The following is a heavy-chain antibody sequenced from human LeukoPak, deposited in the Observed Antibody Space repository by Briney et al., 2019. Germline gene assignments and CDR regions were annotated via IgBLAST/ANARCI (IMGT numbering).Heavy chain of an antibody. CDR2: MNPNSGNT. D-gene: IGHD3-3*01. J-gene: IGHJ4*02. CDR3: ARGILGITISFSRTYYFDY. CDR1: GYTFTSYD. Sequence: ASVKVSCKASGYTFTSYDISWVRQATGQGLEWMGWMNPNSGNTGYAQKFQGRVTMTRNTSISTAYMELSSLRSEDTAVYYCARGILGITISFSRTYYFDYWGQGTLVTVSS. V-gene: IGHV1-8*01.